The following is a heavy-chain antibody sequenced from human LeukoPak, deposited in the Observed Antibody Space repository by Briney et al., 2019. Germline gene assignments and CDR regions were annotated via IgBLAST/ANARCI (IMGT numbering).Heavy chain of an antibody. V-gene: IGHV3-53*01. CDR3: AAGGDYYYHMDV. CDR1: GFTVSGNY. Sequence: GGSLRLSCAVSGFTVSGNYMSWVRQAPGKGLEWVSLIYSGGTTYYADSVKGRFTISRDNAKNSVYLQMNSLRAEDTAVYHCAAGGDYYYHMDVWGKGTTVTVSS. CDR2: IYSGGTT. J-gene: IGHJ6*03. D-gene: IGHD3-10*01.